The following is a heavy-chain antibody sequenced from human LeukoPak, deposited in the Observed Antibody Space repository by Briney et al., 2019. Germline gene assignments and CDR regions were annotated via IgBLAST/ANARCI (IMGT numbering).Heavy chain of an antibody. CDR3: ARVTISNYYMDV. Sequence: GGSLRLSCAASGFTFSSYSMNWVRQAPGKGLEWVSSISSSSYIYYADSVKGRFTISRDNAKNSLYLQMNSLRAEDTAVYYCARVTISNYYMDVWGKGTTVTVSS. V-gene: IGHV3-21*01. J-gene: IGHJ6*03. D-gene: IGHD3-3*01. CDR1: GFTFSSYS. CDR2: ISSSSYI.